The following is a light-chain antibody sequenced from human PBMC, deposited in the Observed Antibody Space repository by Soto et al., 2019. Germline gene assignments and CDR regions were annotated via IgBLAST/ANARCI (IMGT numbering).Light chain of an antibody. CDR3: QQYYSTPQT. V-gene: IGKV4-1*01. CDR1: QSVLYSSNNKNH. CDR2: WAS. Sequence: DIVMTKSPASLAVSLGERTTINCKSSQSVLYSSNNKNHLAWYQQKPGQPPKLLIYWASTRESGVPDRFSGSGAGTDFSLTISSLQAEDVAVYYCQQYYSTPQTFGGGTKVEIK. J-gene: IGKJ4*01.